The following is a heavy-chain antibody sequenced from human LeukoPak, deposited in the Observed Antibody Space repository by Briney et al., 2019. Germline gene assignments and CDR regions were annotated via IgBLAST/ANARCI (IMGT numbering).Heavy chain of an antibody. D-gene: IGHD6-6*01. Sequence: GGSLRLSCAASGFTFSSYSMNWVRQAPGKRLEWVSSISSSSSYIYYADSVKGRFTISRDNAKNSLYLQMNSLRAEDTAVYYCARGGAARLFDYWGQGTLVTVSS. V-gene: IGHV3-21*01. CDR1: GFTFSSYS. CDR3: ARGGAARLFDY. J-gene: IGHJ4*02. CDR2: ISSSSSYI.